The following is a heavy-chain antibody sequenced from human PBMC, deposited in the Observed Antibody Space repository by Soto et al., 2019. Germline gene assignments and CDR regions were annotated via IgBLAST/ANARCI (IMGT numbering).Heavy chain of an antibody. CDR3: ARGAAVPGETDRFDY. CDR2: VYHNGLT. D-gene: IGHD6-19*01. CDR1: GDSISSNVW. J-gene: IGHJ4*02. Sequence: QVQLQESGPGLVKPSGTLSLTCVVSGDSISSNVWWSWVRQPPGKGLEWIGEVYHNGLTNYNSSLRSRVTMSVDTSKKQFSLKLTSVTGADTGIYYCARGAAVPGETDRFDYWGQGILVTVSS. V-gene: IGHV4-4*02.